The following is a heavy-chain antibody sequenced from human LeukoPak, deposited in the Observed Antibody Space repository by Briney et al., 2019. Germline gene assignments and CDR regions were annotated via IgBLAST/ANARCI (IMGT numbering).Heavy chain of an antibody. D-gene: IGHD6-19*01. CDR3: AKEGSTAVAGYADYFQH. Sequence: GGSLRLSCAASGFTFSSYSMNWVRQAPGKGLDWVSAIDAGGSTYYPDSLKGRFTISRDNSKNTLYLQMNSLRVEDTAVYYCAKEGSTAVAGYADYFQHWGQGTLVTVSS. CDR2: IDAGGST. J-gene: IGHJ1*01. V-gene: IGHV3-23*01. CDR1: GFTFSSYS.